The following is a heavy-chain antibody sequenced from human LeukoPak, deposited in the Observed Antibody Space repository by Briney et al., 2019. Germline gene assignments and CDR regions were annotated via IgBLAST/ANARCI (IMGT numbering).Heavy chain of an antibody. Sequence: GGSLRLSCAASGFTFSSYAMHWVRQAPGKGLEWVAVISYDGSNKYYADSVKGRFTISRDNSKNTLYLQMNSLRAEDTAVYYCAREVPRKVRGVMTPYYYYGMDVWGQGTTVTVSS. V-gene: IGHV3-30-3*01. CDR3: AREVPRKVRGVMTPYYYYGMDV. D-gene: IGHD3-10*01. J-gene: IGHJ6*02. CDR1: GFTFSSYA. CDR2: ISYDGSNK.